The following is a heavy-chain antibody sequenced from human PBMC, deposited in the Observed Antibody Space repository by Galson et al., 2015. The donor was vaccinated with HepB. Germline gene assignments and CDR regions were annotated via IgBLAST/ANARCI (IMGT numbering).Heavy chain of an antibody. CDR1: GYTFSSYD. Sequence: VKVSCKASGYTFSSYDIAWVRQATGQGLEWMGWMNPNSGNTGYAQDLEGRVILTRDTSINTFYMELSSLRSEDTAVYYCARATRGQLVSDYWGQGTLVTVSS. CDR2: MNPNSGNT. D-gene: IGHD6-13*01. CDR3: ARATRGQLVSDY. J-gene: IGHJ4*02. V-gene: IGHV1-8*01.